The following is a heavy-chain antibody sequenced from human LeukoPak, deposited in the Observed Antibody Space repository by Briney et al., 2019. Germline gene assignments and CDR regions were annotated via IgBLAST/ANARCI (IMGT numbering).Heavy chain of an antibody. V-gene: IGHV1-8*01. CDR2: MNPNSGNT. CDR3: ARVLSITMIVVVSYGMDV. J-gene: IGHJ6*02. D-gene: IGHD3-22*01. CDR1: GYTFTSYD. Sequence: ASVKVSCKASGYTFTSYDINWVRQATGQGLEWMGWMNPNSGNTGYAQKLQGRVTMTTDTSTSTAYMELRSLRSDDTAVYYCARVLSITMIVVVSYGMDVWGQGTTVTVSS.